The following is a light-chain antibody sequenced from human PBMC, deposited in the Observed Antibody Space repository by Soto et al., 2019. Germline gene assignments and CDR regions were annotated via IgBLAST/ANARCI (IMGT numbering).Light chain of an antibody. CDR3: QQFNSYPLLT. CDR2: DAS. CDR1: QGISSA. J-gene: IGKJ4*01. V-gene: IGKV1-13*02. Sequence: AIPLTQSPSSLSASVGDRVTITCRASQGISSALAWYQQKPGKAPKLLIYDASSLESGVPSRFSGSGSGTDFTITIISLQPEDFAAYYCQQFNSYPLLTFGGGTKVEIK.